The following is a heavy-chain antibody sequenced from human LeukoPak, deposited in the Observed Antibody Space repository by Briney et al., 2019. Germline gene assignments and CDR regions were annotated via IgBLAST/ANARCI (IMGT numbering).Heavy chain of an antibody. Sequence: PGGSLRLSCAASGFTFSSYAMSWVRQAPGKGLQWVSVISGSGGSTYYADSVKGRFTISRDNSKNTLYPQMSSLRAEDTAIYYCAKAYCYDPVDAFDIWGQGTMVTVSS. CDR2: ISGSGGST. V-gene: IGHV3-23*01. J-gene: IGHJ3*02. D-gene: IGHD3-22*01. CDR3: AKAYCYDPVDAFDI. CDR1: GFTFSSYA.